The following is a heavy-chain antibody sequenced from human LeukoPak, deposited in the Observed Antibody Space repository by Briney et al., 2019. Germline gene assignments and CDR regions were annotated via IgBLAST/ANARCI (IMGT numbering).Heavy chain of an antibody. Sequence: SETLSLTCTVSGGSISSSSYYWGWIRQPPGKGLEWIGSIYYSGSTYYNPSLKSRVTISVDTSKNQFSLKLSSVTAADTAVYYCARVGPWVVPAASSWFDPWGQGTLVTVSS. J-gene: IGHJ5*02. V-gene: IGHV4-39*07. CDR1: GGSISSSSYY. CDR2: IYYSGST. CDR3: ARVGPWVVPAASSWFDP. D-gene: IGHD2-2*01.